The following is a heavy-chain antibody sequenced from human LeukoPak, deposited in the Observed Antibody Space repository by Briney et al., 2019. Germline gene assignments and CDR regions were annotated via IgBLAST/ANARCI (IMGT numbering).Heavy chain of an antibody. J-gene: IGHJ5*02. CDR3: AREKGHYYDSKIRTRARNWFDP. CDR1: GGTISSYA. D-gene: IGHD3-22*01. V-gene: IGHV1-69*05. CDR2: IIPIFGSA. Sequence: SVKVSCKASGGTISSYAISWVRQAPGQGLEWMGGIIPIFGSANYAQKFQSRVTITTDESTSTAYMELSNLKSEATAVYYCAREKGHYYDSKIRTRARNWFDPWGQGTLVTVSS.